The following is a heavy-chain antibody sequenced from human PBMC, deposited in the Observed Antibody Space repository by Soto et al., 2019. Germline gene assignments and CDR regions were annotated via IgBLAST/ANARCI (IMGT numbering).Heavy chain of an antibody. J-gene: IGHJ4*02. V-gene: IGHV3-23*01. D-gene: IGHD2-2*03. CDR1: GFTFSDFG. CDR3: AKMEGMDPWAYSFDY. Sequence: EVQVLESGGGLVQPGGSLRLSCAATGFTFSDFGMSWVRQALGKGLEWVSRIYGGGNGPHYADSVKGRVTISRDNSKNTLYLQMNSLRAEDTAVYYCAKMEGMDPWAYSFDYWGQGTLVTVSS. CDR2: IYGGGNGP.